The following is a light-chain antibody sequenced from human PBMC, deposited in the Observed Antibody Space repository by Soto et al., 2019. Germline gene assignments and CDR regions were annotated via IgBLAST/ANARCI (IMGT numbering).Light chain of an antibody. Sequence: NFMLTQPHSVSESPGKTVTISCTGSGGSIATNYVQWHQQRPGSAPTTVIYEDDKRPSGVPDRFSGSIDRSSNSASFIISGLKTEDEADYYCQSHDSTNVVFGRGTKLTVL. V-gene: IGLV6-57*02. CDR3: QSHDSTNVV. CDR2: EDD. CDR1: GGSIATNY. J-gene: IGLJ2*01.